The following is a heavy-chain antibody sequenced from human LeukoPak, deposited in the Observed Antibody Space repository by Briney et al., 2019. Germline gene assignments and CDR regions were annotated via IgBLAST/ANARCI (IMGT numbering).Heavy chain of an antibody. CDR1: GFAFSSYG. CDR2: IYSGGST. CDR3: AKTGNPPTGDY. Sequence: GGSLRLSCAASGFAFSSYGMSWVRQAPGKGLEWVSVIYSGGSTYYADSVKGRFTISRDNSKNTLYLQMNSLRAEDAAVYYCAKTGNPPTGDYWGQGTLVTVSS. V-gene: IGHV3-23*03. D-gene: IGHD1-1*01. J-gene: IGHJ4*02.